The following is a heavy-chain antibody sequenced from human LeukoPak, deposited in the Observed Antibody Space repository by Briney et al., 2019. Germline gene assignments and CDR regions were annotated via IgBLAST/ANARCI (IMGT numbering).Heavy chain of an antibody. CDR1: GGTFSSYA. Sequence: ASVKVSCKASGGTFSSYAISWVRQAPGQGLEWMGGIIPIFGTANYAQKFQGRVTITADESTSTAYMELSSLRSEDTAVYYCARMRYCSSTSCYRDAFDIWGQGTMVTVSS. D-gene: IGHD2-2*02. J-gene: IGHJ3*02. CDR2: IIPIFGTA. CDR3: ARMRYCSSTSCYRDAFDI. V-gene: IGHV1-69*13.